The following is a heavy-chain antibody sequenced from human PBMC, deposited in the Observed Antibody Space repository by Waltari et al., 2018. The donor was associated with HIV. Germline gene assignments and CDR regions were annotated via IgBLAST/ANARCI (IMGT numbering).Heavy chain of an antibody. CDR1: GFTLTNAW. J-gene: IGHJ4*02. Sequence: EVQLVESGGGLVKPGESLRLSCAASGFTLTNAWMSWVRQAPGKGLEWIGGIKGEDNGGTTNYAAPVKGRFTISRDDSKNTLYLQMNSLTTEDTALYYCTSTGGGITDYWGQGTLVTVSS. CDR3: TSTGGGITDY. D-gene: IGHD2-15*01. V-gene: IGHV3-15*01. CDR2: IKGEDNGGTT.